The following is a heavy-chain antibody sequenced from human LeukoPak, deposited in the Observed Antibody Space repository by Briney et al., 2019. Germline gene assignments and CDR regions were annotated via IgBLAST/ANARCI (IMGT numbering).Heavy chain of an antibody. Sequence: GGSLRLSCAASGFTFSSYGMHWVRQAPGKGLEWVAVISYDGSNKYYADSVKGRFTISRDNAQNSLYLQMNSLRAEDSAVYYCARDWRHQFYDYWGQGILVTVSS. D-gene: IGHD3-3*01. CDR2: ISYDGSNK. CDR3: ARDWRHQFYDY. V-gene: IGHV3-30*03. CDR1: GFTFSSYG. J-gene: IGHJ4*02.